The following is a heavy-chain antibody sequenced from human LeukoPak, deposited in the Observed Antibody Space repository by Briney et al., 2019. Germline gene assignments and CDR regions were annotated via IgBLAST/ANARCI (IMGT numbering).Heavy chain of an antibody. CDR2: ISSSSSYI. CDR3: ARDCPHGSYSCAADY. J-gene: IGHJ4*02. Sequence: GGSLRLSCAASGFTFSSYSMNWVRQAPGKGLEWVSSISSSSSYIYYADSVKGRFTISRDNAKSSLYLQMNSLRAEDTAVYYCARDCPHGSYSCAADYWGQGTLVTVSS. V-gene: IGHV3-21*01. D-gene: IGHD1-26*01. CDR1: GFTFSSYS.